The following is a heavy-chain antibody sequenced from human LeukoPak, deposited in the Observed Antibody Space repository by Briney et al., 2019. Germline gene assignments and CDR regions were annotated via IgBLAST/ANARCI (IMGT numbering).Heavy chain of an antibody. CDR3: ARDKNFYGSCYFPGDCYSYFDY. J-gene: IGHJ4*02. CDR1: GFTFSSYA. Sequence: PGGSLRLSCAASGFTFSSYAMHWVRQAPGKGLEWVAVISYDGSNKYYADSVKGRFTISRDNSKNTLYLQMNSLRAEDTAVYYCARDKNFYGSCYFPGDCYSYFDYWGQGTLVTVSS. CDR2: ISYDGSNK. D-gene: IGHD2-21*02. V-gene: IGHV3-30-3*01.